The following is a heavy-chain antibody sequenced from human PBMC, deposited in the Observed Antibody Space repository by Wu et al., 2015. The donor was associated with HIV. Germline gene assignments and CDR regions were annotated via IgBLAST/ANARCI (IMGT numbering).Heavy chain of an antibody. J-gene: IGHJ4*02. D-gene: IGHD1-26*01. CDR1: GYTLTGYY. Sequence: QVQVVQSGAEVKKPGASVKVSCKASGYTLTGYYMHWVRQAPGQGLEWMGWINPNSGGTNYAQKFQGRVTMTRDTSISTAYMELSRLRSDDTAVYYCARDRPFGSYTRVRYYFDYWGQGTLVTVSS. V-gene: IGHV1-2*02. CDR2: INPNSGGT. CDR3: ARDRPFGSYTRVRYYFDY.